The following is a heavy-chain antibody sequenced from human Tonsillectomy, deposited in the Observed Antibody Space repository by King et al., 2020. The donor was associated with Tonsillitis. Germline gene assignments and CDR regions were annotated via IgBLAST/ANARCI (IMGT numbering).Heavy chain of an antibody. CDR2: IYTSGST. V-gene: IGHV4-61*02. Sequence: PLQESGPGLVKPSQTLSLTCTVSGGSISSGSYYWSWIRQPAGKGLEWIGRIYTSGSTNYNPSLKSRVTMSVDTSKNQFSLKLRSVTAADTAVYYCATTTTPVEGGYFDYWGQGTLVTVSS. J-gene: IGHJ4*02. CDR1: GGSISSGSYY. CDR3: ATTTTPVEGGYFDY. D-gene: IGHD3-16*01.